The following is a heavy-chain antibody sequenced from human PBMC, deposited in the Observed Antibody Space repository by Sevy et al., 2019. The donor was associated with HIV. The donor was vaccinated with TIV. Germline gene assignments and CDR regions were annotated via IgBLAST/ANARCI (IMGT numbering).Heavy chain of an antibody. CDR1: GGSFSGYY. D-gene: IGHD6-13*01. J-gene: IGHJ3*02. CDR3: ARGPPAAARYDAFDI. Sequence: SDTLSLTCAVYGGSFSGYYWSWIRQPPGKGLEWIGEINHSGSTNYNPSLKSRVTISVDTSKNQFSLKLSSVTAADTAVYYCARGPPAAARYDAFDIWGQGTMVTVSS. V-gene: IGHV4-34*01. CDR2: INHSGST.